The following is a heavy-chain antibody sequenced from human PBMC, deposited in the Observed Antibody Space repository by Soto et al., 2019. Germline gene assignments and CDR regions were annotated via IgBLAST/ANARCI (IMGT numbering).Heavy chain of an antibody. CDR2: IFWDDDK. J-gene: IGHJ4*02. V-gene: IGHV2-5*02. CDR1: GFSLSTRGVG. Sequence: ITLKESGPTLMKPTQTLTLTCTFSGFSLSTRGVGVAWIRQPPGKALEWLALIFWDDDKWYNPSLKSRLTITXDXXKNQVVLIMTNMDPVDTATYYCAHRPRGYAYYFDFWGQGTLVTVSS. D-gene: IGHD5-12*01. CDR3: AHRPRGYAYYFDF.